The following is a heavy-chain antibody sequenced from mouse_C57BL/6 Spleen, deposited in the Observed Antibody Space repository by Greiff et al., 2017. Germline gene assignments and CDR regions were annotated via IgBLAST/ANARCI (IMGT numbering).Heavy chain of an antibody. V-gene: IGHV1-72*01. Sequence: QVQLQQSGAELVKPGASVKLSCKASGYTFTSYWMHWVKQRPGRGLEWIGRIDPNSGGTKYNEKFKSKATLTVDKPSSTAYMQLSSLTSEDSAVYYCARSFITPVVASFDYWGQGTTLTVSS. CDR1: GYTFTSYW. J-gene: IGHJ2*01. CDR2: IDPNSGGT. D-gene: IGHD1-1*01. CDR3: ARSFITPVVASFDY.